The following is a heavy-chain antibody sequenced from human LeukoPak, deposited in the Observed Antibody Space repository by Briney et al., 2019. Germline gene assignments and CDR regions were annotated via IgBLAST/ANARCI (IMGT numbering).Heavy chain of an antibody. CDR1: GFTFSNYG. Sequence: PGGSLRLSCAASGFTFSNYGMHWVRQAPGKGLEWVAFIRYDGSKKYYVDSVKGRFTISRDNSKNTLYLQMNSLRAEDTAVYYCATPWGYSYAFDYWGQGTLVTVSS. J-gene: IGHJ4*02. CDR2: IRYDGSKK. V-gene: IGHV3-30*02. CDR3: ATPWGYSYAFDY. D-gene: IGHD5-18*01.